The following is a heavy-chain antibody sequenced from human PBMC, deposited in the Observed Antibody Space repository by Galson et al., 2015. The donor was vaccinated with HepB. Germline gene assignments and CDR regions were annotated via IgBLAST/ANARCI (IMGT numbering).Heavy chain of an antibody. CDR2: IVVGSGNT. Sequence: SVKVSCKASGFTFTSSAVQWVRQARGQRLEWIGWIVVGSGNTNYAQKFQERVTITRDMSTSTAYMELSSLRSEDTAVYYCAGIPPNDYGDYEGPFDYWGQGTLVTVSS. V-gene: IGHV1-58*01. CDR3: AGIPPNDYGDYEGPFDY. CDR1: GFTFTSSA. J-gene: IGHJ4*02. D-gene: IGHD4-17*01.